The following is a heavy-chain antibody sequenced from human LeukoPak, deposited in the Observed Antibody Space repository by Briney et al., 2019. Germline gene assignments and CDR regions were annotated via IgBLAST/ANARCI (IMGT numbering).Heavy chain of an antibody. CDR3: AASIAVAGTGFDY. V-gene: IGHV3-23*01. CDR2: ISGSGGST. Sequence: GGSLRLSCAASGFTFSSYAMSWVRQAPGKGLEGVSAISGSGGSTYYADSVKGRFTICRDNSKNTLYLQMNSLRAEDTAVYYCAASIAVAGTGFDYWGQGPLVPVSS. CDR1: GFTFSSYA. J-gene: IGHJ4*02. D-gene: IGHD6-19*01.